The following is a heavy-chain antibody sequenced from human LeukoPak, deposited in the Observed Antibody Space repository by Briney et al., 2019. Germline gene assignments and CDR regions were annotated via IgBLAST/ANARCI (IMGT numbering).Heavy chain of an antibody. CDR3: ARTNYANLQLPPAN. J-gene: IGHJ4*02. CDR1: GFTLSDHY. CDR2: ISGSSFKI. V-gene: IGHV3-11*01. Sequence: GGSLRLSCAASGFTLSDHYMSWIRQAPGKGLEWVSVISGSSFKIYYADSVKGRFTISRDNAENSLYLQLNSLRVEDTAVYYCARTNYANLQLPPANWGQGTLVTVSS. D-gene: IGHD2-2*01.